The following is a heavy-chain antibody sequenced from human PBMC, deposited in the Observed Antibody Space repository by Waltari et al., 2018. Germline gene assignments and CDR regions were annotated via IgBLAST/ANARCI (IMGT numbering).Heavy chain of an antibody. CDR1: GFTFSSYG. J-gene: IGHJ4*02. V-gene: IGHV3-33*01. CDR2: IWYDGSNI. CDR3: ARAQDYDSLTGHFDY. D-gene: IGHD3-9*01. Sequence: QVQLVQSGAEVKKPGSSVKVSCKASGFTFSSYGMHWVRQAPGKGLEWVAVIWYDGSNIYYAGSVKGRFTISRDDSKTTLYLQMNRLRAEDTAVYYCARAQDYDSLTGHFDYWGQGTLVTVSS.